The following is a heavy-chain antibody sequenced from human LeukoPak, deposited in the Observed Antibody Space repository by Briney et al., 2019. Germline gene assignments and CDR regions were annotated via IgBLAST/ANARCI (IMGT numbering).Heavy chain of an antibody. CDR1: GFSFDDYG. CDR3: ARYNWNDSGIYYYMDV. Sequence: PGGSLRLSCAASGFSFDDYGMSWVRQAPGKGLEWVSVIYSGGSTYYADSVKGRFTISRDNSKNTLYLQMNSLRAEGTAVYYCARYNWNDSGIYYYMDVWGKGTTVTVSS. D-gene: IGHD1-1*01. CDR2: IYSGGST. J-gene: IGHJ6*03. V-gene: IGHV3-53*01.